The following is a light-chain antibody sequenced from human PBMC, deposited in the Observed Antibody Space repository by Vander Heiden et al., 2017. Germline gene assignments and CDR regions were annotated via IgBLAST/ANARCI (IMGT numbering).Light chain of an antibody. Sequence: DIQMTQSPSTLSASIWDRITITCRASQDIDIWLAWYQQKPGQAPRLLIYAASTPESGVPSRFSGSGSGTVFTLTISSLQPDDSATYFCQQNDRYSPTFGQGTKVEI. V-gene: IGKV1-5*03. J-gene: IGKJ1*01. CDR2: AAS. CDR3: QQNDRYSPT. CDR1: QDIDIW.